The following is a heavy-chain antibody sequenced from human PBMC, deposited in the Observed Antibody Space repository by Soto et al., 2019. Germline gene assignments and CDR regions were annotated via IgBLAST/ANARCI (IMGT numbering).Heavy chain of an antibody. CDR2: ISVYNGNT. CDR1: DYTFTSYG. CDR3: ARSGSSWNLREFDY. D-gene: IGHD6-13*01. Sequence: GASVKVSCKASDYTFTSYGIIWVRQAPGQGLEWFGWISVYNGNTNYAQKFRGRVTMTTDISTTTAYMEMRSLRSDDTAVYYCARSGSSWNLREFDYWGQGTLVTVSS. J-gene: IGHJ4*02. V-gene: IGHV1-18*01.